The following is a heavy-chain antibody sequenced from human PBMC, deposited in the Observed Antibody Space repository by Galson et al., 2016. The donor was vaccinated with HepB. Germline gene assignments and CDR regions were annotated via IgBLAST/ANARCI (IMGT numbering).Heavy chain of an antibody. V-gene: IGHV1-46*01. Sequence: SVKVSCKASGYDFTSYFIHWVRQAPGHGLEWMGIINPIGDDTNYAQKFQGRVTMTSDTSTSTVYMELSSLRFADTAVYYCARGYYDSVYWGQGTLVTVSS. J-gene: IGHJ4*02. CDR3: ARGYYDSVY. CDR1: GYDFTSYF. CDR2: INPIGDDT. D-gene: IGHD3-22*01.